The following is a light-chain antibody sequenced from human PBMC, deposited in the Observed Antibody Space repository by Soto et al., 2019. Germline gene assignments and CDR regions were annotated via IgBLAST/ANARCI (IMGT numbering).Light chain of an antibody. V-gene: IGKV1-5*03. Sequence: DIQLTQSPSTLSASVGDRVTITCRASQSISSWLAWYQQKPGKAPKLLIYKASGLESGVPSRFSGSGSGTDFTLTISSLQPGDFATYYCQHYNTYPWTFGHGTKVDIK. CDR2: KAS. CDR1: QSISSW. J-gene: IGKJ1*01. CDR3: QHYNTYPWT.